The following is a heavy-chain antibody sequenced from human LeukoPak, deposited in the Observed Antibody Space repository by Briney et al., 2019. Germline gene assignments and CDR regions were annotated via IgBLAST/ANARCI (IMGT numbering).Heavy chain of an antibody. V-gene: IGHV1-2*02. J-gene: IGHJ4*02. D-gene: IGHD4-23*01. CDR1: GYSFTGYY. CDR2: INPNTGGT. Sequence: ASVKVSCKPSGYSFTGYYMHWVRQAPGQGLEWMGWINPNTGGTNFAQKFQDRVTVTRDTSISTAYMELSRLRSDDTAVYYCATEFHRGNSPFDYWGQGTLVTVSS. CDR3: ATEFHRGNSPFDY.